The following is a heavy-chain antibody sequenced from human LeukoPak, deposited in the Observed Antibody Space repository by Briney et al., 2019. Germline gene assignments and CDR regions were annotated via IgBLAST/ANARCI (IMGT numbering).Heavy chain of an antibody. D-gene: IGHD3-9*01. CDR3: ARAPARGYDILTNYNDY. J-gene: IGHJ4*02. Sequence: ASVKVSCKASGYSFTAYVISWVRQAPGQGLEWMGWISTYNPNTNYAQKFQGRVTMTTDTSTSTVYMRLRSLRSDDTAVYYCARAPARGYDILTNYNDYWGQGTLVTVSS. CDR1: GYSFTAYV. CDR2: ISTYNPNT. V-gene: IGHV1-18*01.